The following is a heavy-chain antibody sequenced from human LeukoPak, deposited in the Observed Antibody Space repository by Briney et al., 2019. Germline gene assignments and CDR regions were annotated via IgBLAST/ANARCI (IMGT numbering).Heavy chain of an antibody. V-gene: IGHV2-70*01. CDR2: IDWDDDK. CDR1: GFSLSTSGMC. CDR3: ARTKDFWAYGYYFDY. J-gene: IGHJ4*02. D-gene: IGHD3-3*01. Sequence: SGPTLVNPTQTLTLTRTFSGFSLSTSGMCVSWIRQPPGKALEWLALIDWDDDKYYSTSLKTRLTISKDTSKNQVVLTMTNMDPVGTATYYCARTKDFWAYGYYFDYWGQGTLVTVSS.